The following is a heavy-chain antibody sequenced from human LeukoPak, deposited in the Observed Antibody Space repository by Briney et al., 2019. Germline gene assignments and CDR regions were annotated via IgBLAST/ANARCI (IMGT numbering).Heavy chain of an antibody. D-gene: IGHD5-18*01. CDR2: VSGGDGIT. Sequence: QPGGSLRLSCAASGFAFSSYAMSWVRQAPGKGLEWVPTVSGGDGITYYADSVKGRFTISRDISKSTVYMQMNSLRAEDTAVYYCAKSLGGYGNFDYWGQGTLVTVSS. J-gene: IGHJ4*02. CDR3: AKSLGGYGNFDY. CDR1: GFAFSSYA. V-gene: IGHV3-23*01.